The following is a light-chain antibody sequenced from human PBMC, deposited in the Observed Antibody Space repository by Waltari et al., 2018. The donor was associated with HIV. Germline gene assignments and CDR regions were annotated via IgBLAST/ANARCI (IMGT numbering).Light chain of an antibody. CDR1: RTDIGTYKY. V-gene: IGLV2-14*01. Sequence: QSALTQSASVSGSPGQSITISCTGSRTDIGTYKYVSWYQQHPGKAPKVLIYEVTNRPSGVSDRFSGSKSGNTASLVISGLQTDDEADYYCSSYTSSTTVIFGGGTKLTVL. CDR2: EVT. CDR3: SSYTSSTTVI. J-gene: IGLJ2*01.